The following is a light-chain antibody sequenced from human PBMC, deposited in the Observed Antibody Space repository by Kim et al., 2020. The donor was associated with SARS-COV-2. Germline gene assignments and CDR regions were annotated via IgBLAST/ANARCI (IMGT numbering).Light chain of an antibody. Sequence: DIQMTQSPSSQSASVGERVTITCQASQDINTYLNWYQQKPGKAPKLLISDASNLETGVPSRFSGSGSGTEFTFTISSLQPEDVATYYCQQFDGLPTFGPGTKVDIK. CDR3: QQFDGLPT. CDR2: DAS. V-gene: IGKV1-33*01. CDR1: QDINTY. J-gene: IGKJ3*01.